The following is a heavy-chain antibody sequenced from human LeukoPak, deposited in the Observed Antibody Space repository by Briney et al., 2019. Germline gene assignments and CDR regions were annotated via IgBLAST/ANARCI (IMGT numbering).Heavy chain of an antibody. CDR3: AKDDGAESLIEYYFDY. D-gene: IGHD5-24*01. Sequence: PGGSLRLSCAASGFTFSNYGMHWVRQAPGKGLEWVAVIWYDGSNKYYADSVKGRFTISRDNSKNTLYLQMNSLRAEDTAVYYCAKDDGAESLIEYYFDYWGQGTLVTVSS. J-gene: IGHJ4*02. V-gene: IGHV3-33*06. CDR1: GFTFSNYG. CDR2: IWYDGSNK.